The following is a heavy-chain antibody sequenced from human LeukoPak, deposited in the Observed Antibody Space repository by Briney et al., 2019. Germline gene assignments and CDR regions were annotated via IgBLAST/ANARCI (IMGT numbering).Heavy chain of an antibody. Sequence: PGRSLRLSCAASGFTFSDYYMSWIRQAPGKGLEWVSYISSSGSTIYYADSVKGRFTISRDNAKNSLYLQMNSLRAEDTAVYYCARVRAQQDIVVVPAADNWGQGTLVTVSS. D-gene: IGHD2-2*01. J-gene: IGHJ4*02. CDR2: ISSSGSTI. CDR1: GFTFSDYY. CDR3: ARVRAQQDIVVVPAADN. V-gene: IGHV3-11*04.